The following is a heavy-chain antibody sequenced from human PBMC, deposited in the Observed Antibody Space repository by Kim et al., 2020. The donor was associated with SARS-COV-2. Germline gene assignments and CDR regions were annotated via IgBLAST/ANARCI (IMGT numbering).Heavy chain of an antibody. V-gene: IGHV3-7*01. Sequence: GGSLRLSCAASGFTFSSSWMNWIRQAPGKGLEWVANIRQEGNEKFYVDSVKGRFTISRDNAKNSLYLQMNSLTADDTAVYYCARTPGRDRFFDIWGQGT. CDR2: IRQEGNEK. CDR1: GFTFSSSW. CDR3: ARTPGRDRFFDI. J-gene: IGHJ4*02.